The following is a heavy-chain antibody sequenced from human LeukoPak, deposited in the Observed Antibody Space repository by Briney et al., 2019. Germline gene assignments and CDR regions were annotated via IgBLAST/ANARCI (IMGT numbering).Heavy chain of an antibody. V-gene: IGHV3-30-3*01. Sequence: GGFLRLSCAGSGFTFRSYAMHWVRQAPGKGLEWVAVISSDGSNKDYADSVKGRFTISRDNSKNTLFLQMNSLRAEDTAVYYCAREIFNGFDIWGQGTMVAVSS. CDR3: AREIFNGFDI. CDR2: ISSDGSNK. CDR1: GFTFRSYA. J-gene: IGHJ3*02.